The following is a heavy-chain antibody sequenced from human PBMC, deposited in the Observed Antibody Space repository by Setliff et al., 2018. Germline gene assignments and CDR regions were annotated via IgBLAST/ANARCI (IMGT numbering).Heavy chain of an antibody. J-gene: IGHJ3*01. CDR1: GFSLTTSGVG. D-gene: IGHD5-12*01. CDR3: ARSLPMLSEGVDGFDF. CDR2: IFWDDDK. V-gene: IGHV2-5*02. Sequence: SGPTLVNPTQTLTLTCTFSGFSLTTSGVGVGWIRQPPGKALEWLAIIFWDDDKRYRPSLKKRLTISKDASKNQVVLTMSNMDPEDTATYYCARSLPMLSEGVDGFDFWGQGTMVTVSS.